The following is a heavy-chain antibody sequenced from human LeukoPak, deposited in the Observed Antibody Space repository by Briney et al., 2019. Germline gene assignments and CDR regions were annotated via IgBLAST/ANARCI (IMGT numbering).Heavy chain of an antibody. J-gene: IGHJ5*02. CDR1: GGTFSSYA. CDR3: ARAGPRFGGSNNWFDP. Sequence: ASVKVSCKASGGTFSSYAISWVRQAPGQGLEWMGGIIPIFGTANYAQKFQGRVTITTDESTSTAYMELSSLRSEDTAVYYCARAGPRFGGSNNWFDPWGQGTLVTVSS. CDR2: IIPIFGTA. V-gene: IGHV1-69*05. D-gene: IGHD3-10*01.